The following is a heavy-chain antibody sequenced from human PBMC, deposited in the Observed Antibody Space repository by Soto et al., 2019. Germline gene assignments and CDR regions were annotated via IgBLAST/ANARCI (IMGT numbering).Heavy chain of an antibody. CDR1: AYPFTSFY. J-gene: IGHJ4*02. Sequence: QVQLVQSGAEVKKPGASVKISCKASAYPFTSFYIHWVRQAPGQGLEWMGMINPSGGSTTYAQKFQCSVTVPRDTSTNTVYMELTGLTYDDTAMYFCAIEGTDYGDYDYWGQGTLVTVSS. CDR3: AIEGTDYGDYDY. CDR2: INPSGGST. V-gene: IGHV1-46*01. D-gene: IGHD4-17*01.